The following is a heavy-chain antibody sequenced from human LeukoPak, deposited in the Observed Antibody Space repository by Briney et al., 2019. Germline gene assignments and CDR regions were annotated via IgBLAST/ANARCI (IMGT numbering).Heavy chain of an antibody. Sequence: GGSLRLSCAASGFTVSSNYMSWVRQAPGKELEWVSVIYSGGSTYYADSVKGRFTISRDNSKNTLYLQMNSLRAEDTAVYYCARVASGSYYPHYYYYYYMDVWGKGTTVTVSS. CDR1: GFTVSSNY. D-gene: IGHD3-10*01. V-gene: IGHV3-53*01. J-gene: IGHJ6*03. CDR2: IYSGGST. CDR3: ARVASGSYYPHYYYYYYMDV.